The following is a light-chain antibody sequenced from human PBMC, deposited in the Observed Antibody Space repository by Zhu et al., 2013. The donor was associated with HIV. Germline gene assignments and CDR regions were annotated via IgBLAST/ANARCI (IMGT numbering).Light chain of an antibody. CDR1: QGISSA. CDR2: DAS. CDR3: QQFNSYPIT. J-gene: IGKJ5*01. Sequence: IQMTQSPSTLSASVGDRVTITCRASQGISSALAWYQQKPGKAPMLLIYDASSLESGVPSRFSGSGSGTDFTLTISSLQPEDFATYYCQQFNSYPITFGQGTRLEIK. V-gene: IGKV1-13*02.